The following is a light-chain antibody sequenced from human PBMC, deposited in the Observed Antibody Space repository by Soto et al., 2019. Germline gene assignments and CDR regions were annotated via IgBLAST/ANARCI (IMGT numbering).Light chain of an antibody. V-gene: IGKV1-5*03. Sequence: DIQMTQSPATLSGSVGDRVTITCRASQTIISWLAWYQQKPGKAPKLLIYKASTLKSGVQSRFSGSGSGTEFTLTISSLQPDDFATYDCQHYNSYSEAFGQGTKVELK. CDR2: KAS. CDR1: QTIISW. J-gene: IGKJ1*01. CDR3: QHYNSYSEA.